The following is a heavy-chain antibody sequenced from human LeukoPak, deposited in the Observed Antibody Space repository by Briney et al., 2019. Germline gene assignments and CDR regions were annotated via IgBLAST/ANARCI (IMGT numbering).Heavy chain of an antibody. CDR2: ISSSSSYI. CDR3: ARYISERITMVRGVIAAFDI. Sequence: GGSLRLSCAASGFTFSSYSMNWVRQAPGKGLEWVSSISSSSSYIYYADSVKGRFTISRDNAKNSLYLQMNSLRAEDTAVYYCARYISERITMVRGVIAAFDIWGQGTMVTVSS. V-gene: IGHV3-21*01. J-gene: IGHJ3*02. CDR1: GFTFSSYS. D-gene: IGHD3-10*01.